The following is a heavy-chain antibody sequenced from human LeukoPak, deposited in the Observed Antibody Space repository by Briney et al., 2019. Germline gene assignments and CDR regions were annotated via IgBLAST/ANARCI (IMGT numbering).Heavy chain of an antibody. V-gene: IGHV3-33*01. CDR3: ARDWELGPWFDP. J-gene: IGHJ5*02. Sequence: PGGSLRLSCAASGFTFSSYGMHWVRQAPGKGLEWVAVIWYDGSNKYYADSVKGRFTISRDNFKNTLYLQMNSLRAEDTAVYYCARDWELGPWFDPWGQGTLVTVSS. CDR1: GFTFSSYG. CDR2: IWYDGSNK. D-gene: IGHD1-26*01.